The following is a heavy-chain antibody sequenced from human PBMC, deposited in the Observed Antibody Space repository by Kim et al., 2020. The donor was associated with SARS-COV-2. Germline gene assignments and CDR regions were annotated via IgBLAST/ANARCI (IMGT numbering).Heavy chain of an antibody. D-gene: IGHD4-17*01. J-gene: IGHJ4*02. CDR3: TPQTTVVTLAY. V-gene: IGHV3-15*01. Sequence: GGSLRLSCAASGFTFSNAWMTWVRQAPGKGLEWVGRIRSETDGGTTDYAAPVKGRFTISRDDSKNTLYLQMNSLKTEDTAVYYCTPQTTVVTLAYWGQGTLVTVSS. CDR2: IRSETDGGTT. CDR1: GFTFSNAW.